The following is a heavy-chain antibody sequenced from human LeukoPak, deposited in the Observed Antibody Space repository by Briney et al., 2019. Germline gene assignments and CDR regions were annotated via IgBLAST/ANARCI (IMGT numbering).Heavy chain of an antibody. CDR1: GFTFSNYA. Sequence: GGSLRLSCAASGFTFSNYAMTWVRQAPGKGLEWVSSVSSSGVNTYYADSVKGRFTISRDNSKDTLYLQMSSLRAEDTAVYYCARGLSSSWLSLYYYYGMDVWGQGTTVTVSS. J-gene: IGHJ6*02. D-gene: IGHD6-13*01. CDR3: ARGLSSSWLSLYYYYGMDV. CDR2: VSSSGVNT. V-gene: IGHV3-23*01.